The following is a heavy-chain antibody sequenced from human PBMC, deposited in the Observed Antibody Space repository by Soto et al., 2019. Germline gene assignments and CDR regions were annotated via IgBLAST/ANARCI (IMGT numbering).Heavy chain of an antibody. Sequence: SETLSLTCTVSGGSVSSGSYYWSWIRQPPGKGLEWIGYIYYSGSTNYNPSLKSRVTISVDTSKNQFSLKLSSVTAADTAVYYCARASGWLDYWGQGTLVTVSS. J-gene: IGHJ4*02. CDR1: GGSVSSGSYY. CDR2: IYYSGST. V-gene: IGHV4-61*01. D-gene: IGHD6-19*01. CDR3: ARASGWLDY.